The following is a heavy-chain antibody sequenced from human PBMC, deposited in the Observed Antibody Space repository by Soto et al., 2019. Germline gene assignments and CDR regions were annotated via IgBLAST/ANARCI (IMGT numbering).Heavy chain of an antibody. D-gene: IGHD6-6*01. CDR2: IVVGSGNT. CDR3: AAAGSSSSFDY. CDR1: GFTFTSSA. J-gene: IGHJ4*02. Sequence: QMQLVQSGPAVKKPGTSVKVSCKASGFTFTSSAVQWVRQARGQRLEWIGWIVVGSGNTNYAQKFQERVTITRDMSTSTAYMELSSLRSEDTAVYYCAAAGSSSSFDYWGQGTLVTVSS. V-gene: IGHV1-58*01.